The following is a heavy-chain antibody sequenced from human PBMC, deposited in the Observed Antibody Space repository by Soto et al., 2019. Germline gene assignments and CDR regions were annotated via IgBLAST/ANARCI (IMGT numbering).Heavy chain of an antibody. CDR1: GYSFTSYW. D-gene: IGHD3-3*01. Sequence: GESRKISCKGSGYSFTSYWISWVRQMPGKGLEWKGRIDPSDSYTNYSPSFQGHVTISADKSISTAYLQWSSLKASDTAMYYCARHTRNTKTYYYYGMDVWGQGTTVTVSS. CDR3: ARHTRNTKTYYYYGMDV. J-gene: IGHJ6*02. CDR2: IDPSDSYT. V-gene: IGHV5-10-1*01.